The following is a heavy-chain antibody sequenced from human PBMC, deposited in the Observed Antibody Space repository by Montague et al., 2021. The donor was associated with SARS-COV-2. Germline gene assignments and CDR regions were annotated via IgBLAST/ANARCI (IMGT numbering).Heavy chain of an antibody. CDR2: IYTLGST. V-gene: IGHV4-61*09. Sequence: TLSLTCTVSGDSISSGDYHLSWVRQPAGKGLEWIGYIYTLGSTSYDPSLESRVTISMDTSKNQLSLKLSSVTAADTAVYFCARSPYRTTYLNGMDVWGQGTTVTVSS. CDR1: GDSISSGDYH. J-gene: IGHJ6*02. D-gene: IGHD1-14*01. CDR3: ARSPYRTTYLNGMDV.